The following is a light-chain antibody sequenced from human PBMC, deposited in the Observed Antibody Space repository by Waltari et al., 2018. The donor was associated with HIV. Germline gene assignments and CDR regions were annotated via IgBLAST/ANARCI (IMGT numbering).Light chain of an antibody. CDR3: GTWDSSLNTPV. CDR1: TSNIETNY. Sequence: QPVLTQPPSVSAAPGRSVTIPCPGSTSNIETNYVSSYQQIPGTAPKLLIYDNNKRPSGIPERFSGSKSATSATLGITGLQTGDEAEYFCGTWDSSLNTPVFGGGSRLTVL. CDR2: DNN. V-gene: IGLV1-51*01. J-gene: IGLJ2*01.